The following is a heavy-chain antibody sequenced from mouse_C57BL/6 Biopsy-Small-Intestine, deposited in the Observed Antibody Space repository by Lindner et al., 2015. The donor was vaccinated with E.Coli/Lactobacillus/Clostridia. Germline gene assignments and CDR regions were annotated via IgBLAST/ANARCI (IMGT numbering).Heavy chain of an antibody. V-gene: IGHV1S15*01. Sequence: SVKVSCKASEYTFNDYYIYWVRQAPDKGLSGWDGSTPKSGGTTYPQTFRGRVSMTRDSFIRTVYMELSSLRSDDTAIYYCARDRVRSPVGSFFGSGTYDGFDLWGQGTLITVSS. CDR2: STPKSGGT. CDR3: ARDRVRSPVGSFFGSGTYDGFDL. D-gene: IGHD2-3*01. J-gene: IGHJ3*01. CDR1: EYTFNDYY.